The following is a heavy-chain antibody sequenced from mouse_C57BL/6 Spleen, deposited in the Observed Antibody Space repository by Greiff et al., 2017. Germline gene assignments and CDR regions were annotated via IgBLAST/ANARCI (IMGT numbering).Heavy chain of an antibody. CDR1: GYAFTNYL. CDR3: ARSGIVTLDY. CDR2: INPGSGGT. V-gene: IGHV1-54*01. Sequence: QVQLQQSGAELVRPGTSVKVSCKASGYAFTNYLIEWVKQRPGQGLEWIGVINPGSGGTNYNEKFKGKATLTADKSSSTAYMQLSSLTSEDSAVYFCARSGIVTLDYWGQGTSVTVSS. J-gene: IGHJ4*01. D-gene: IGHD2-5*01.